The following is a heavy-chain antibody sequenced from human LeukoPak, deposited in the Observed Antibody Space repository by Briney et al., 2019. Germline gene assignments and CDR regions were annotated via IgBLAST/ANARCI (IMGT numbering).Heavy chain of an antibody. CDR1: GFTFSRLG. Sequence: GGSLRLSCATSGFTFSRLGMQWVRQAPGKGLEWVAVIHNEGTMGQYADSVKGRFTISKDFSRNTLHLQIHSLRDDDTAVYYCAKEGDEFRGYLDVWGKGTTVIVSS. CDR3: AKEGDEFRGYLDV. D-gene: IGHD5-12*01. V-gene: IGHV3-30*02. CDR2: IHNEGTMG. J-gene: IGHJ6*04.